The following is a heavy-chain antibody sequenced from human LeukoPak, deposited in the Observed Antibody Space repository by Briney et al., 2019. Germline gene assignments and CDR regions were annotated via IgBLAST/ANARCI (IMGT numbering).Heavy chain of an antibody. D-gene: IGHD6-19*01. J-gene: IGHJ4*02. V-gene: IGHV3-23*01. CDR3: AKGSGWYV. CDR1: GFTFSSSS. CDR2: VSGSGGST. Sequence: GGSLRLSCAASGFTFSSSSMSWVRQAPGKGLEWVSVVSGSGGSTDYADSVKGRFTISRDNSKNTLYLQMNSLRAEDTAVYYCAKGSGWYVWGQGTLVTVSS.